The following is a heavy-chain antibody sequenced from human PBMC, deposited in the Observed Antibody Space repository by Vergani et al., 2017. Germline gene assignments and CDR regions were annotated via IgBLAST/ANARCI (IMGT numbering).Heavy chain of an antibody. CDR3: ARVVAGTGGWFDP. V-gene: IGHV1-69*02. J-gene: IGHJ5*02. CDR2: IIPILGIA. CDR1: GGTFSSDT. Sequence: QVQLVQSGAEVKKPGSSVKVSCKASGGTFSSDTISWVRQAPGQGLEWMGRIIPILGIANYAQKFQGRVTITADKSTSTAYMELSSLRSEDTAVYYCARVVAGTGGWFDPWGQGTLVTVSS. D-gene: IGHD6-19*01.